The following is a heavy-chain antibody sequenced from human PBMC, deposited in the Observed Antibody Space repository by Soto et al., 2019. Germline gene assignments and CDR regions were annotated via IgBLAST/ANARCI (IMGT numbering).Heavy chain of an antibody. V-gene: IGHV5-51*01. CDR3: AAPLLYYCTDV. J-gene: IGHJ6*02. Sequence: GESLQISCKGSGYTFTNYWIGWVRQMPGKGLEWMGIIYPGDSGTKYNPSFQGQVTISADKSITTTYLQWSSLKASDTAIYYCAAPLLYYCTDVCGQATVLTVPS. CDR1: GYTFTNYW. CDR2: IYPGDSGT.